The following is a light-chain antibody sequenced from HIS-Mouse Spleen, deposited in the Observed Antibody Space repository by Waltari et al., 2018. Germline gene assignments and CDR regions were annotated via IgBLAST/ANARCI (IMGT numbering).Light chain of an antibody. CDR1: SSAVGGYTY. J-gene: IGLJ3*02. Sequence: QSALTQPRSVSGSPGQSVTISCTGTSSAVGGYTYLSCYQQHPGKAPKLMIYDVSKRPSGVPDRFSGSKSGNTASLTISGLQAEDEADYYCCSYAGSYTWVFGGGTKLTVL. V-gene: IGLV2-11*01. CDR2: DVS. CDR3: CSYAGSYTWV.